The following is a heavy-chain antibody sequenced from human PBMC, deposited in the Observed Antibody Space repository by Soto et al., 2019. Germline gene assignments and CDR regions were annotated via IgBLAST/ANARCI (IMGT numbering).Heavy chain of an antibody. J-gene: IGHJ6*03. Sequence: SETLSLTCTVSGGSISSSSYYWGWIRQPPGKGLEWIGSIYYSGSTYYNPSLKSRVTISVDTSKNQFSLKLSSVTAADTAVYYCARKIVPMVTYYYYMDVWGKGTTVTVSS. CDR3: ARKIVPMVTYYYYMDV. CDR1: GGSISSSSYY. D-gene: IGHD5-18*01. V-gene: IGHV4-39*01. CDR2: IYYSGST.